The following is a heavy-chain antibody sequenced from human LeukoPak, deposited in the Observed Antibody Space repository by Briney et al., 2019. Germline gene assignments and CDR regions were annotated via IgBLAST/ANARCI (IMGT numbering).Heavy chain of an antibody. CDR3: AREYSSGWHDY. CDR1: GFTFSDYY. D-gene: IGHD6-19*01. CDR2: ISSSGSTI. Sequence: GGSLRLSCAASGFTFSDYYMSWIRQAPGKGLEGVSYISSSGSTIYYADSVKGRFTISRDNAKNSLYLQMNSLRAEDTDVYYCAREYSSGWHDYWGQGTLVTVSS. J-gene: IGHJ4*02. V-gene: IGHV3-11*01.